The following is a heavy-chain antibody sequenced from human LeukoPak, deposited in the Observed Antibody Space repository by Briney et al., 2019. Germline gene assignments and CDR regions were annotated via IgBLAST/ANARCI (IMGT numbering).Heavy chain of an antibody. CDR2: IHNDGST. CDR1: GFTVSNTY. V-gene: IGHV3-53*01. D-gene: IGHD3-3*02. CDR3: ASLARDY. J-gene: IGHJ4*01. Sequence: GGSLRLSCAASGFTVSNTYMTWVRQAPGKGLEWVSVIHNDGSTYYADSVKGRFTVYRDNSKNMLFLRMNSLRVEDTAVYFCASLARDYWGQGTLVSVSS.